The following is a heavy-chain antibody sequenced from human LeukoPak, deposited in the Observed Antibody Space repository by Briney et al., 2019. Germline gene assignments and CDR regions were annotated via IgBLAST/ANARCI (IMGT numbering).Heavy chain of an antibody. V-gene: IGHV1-8*01. CDR1: GYTFTSYD. CDR2: MNPNSGNT. D-gene: IGHD3-10*01. CDR3: AGGPGLWFGELIPDY. J-gene: IGHJ4*02. Sequence: ASVKVSCKASGYTFTSYDINWVRQATGQGLEWMGWMNPNSGNTGYAQKFQGRVTMTRNTSISTAYMELSSLRSEDTAVYYCAGGPGLWFGELIPDYWGQGTLVTVSS.